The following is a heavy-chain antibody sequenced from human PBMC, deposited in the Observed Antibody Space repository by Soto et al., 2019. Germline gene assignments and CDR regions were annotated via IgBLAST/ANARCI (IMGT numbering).Heavy chain of an antibody. D-gene: IGHD4-4*01. J-gene: IGHJ6*02. Sequence: RGSLRLSCEASGFTFSSYWMSWVRQAQGKGLEWVANIKQDGSEKYYVDSVKGRFTISRDNAKNSLYLQMNSLRAEDTAVYYCARDRSNPTKIYYYYYGMDVWGQGTTVTVSS. V-gene: IGHV3-7*01. CDR1: GFTFSSYW. CDR2: IKQDGSEK. CDR3: ARDRSNPTKIYYYYYGMDV.